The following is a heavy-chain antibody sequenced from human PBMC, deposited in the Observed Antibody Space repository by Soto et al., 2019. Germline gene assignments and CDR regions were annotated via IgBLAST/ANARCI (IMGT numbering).Heavy chain of an antibody. V-gene: IGHV3-23*01. D-gene: IGHD6-13*01. CDR1: AFTFSSYA. CDR2: ISGSGGST. CDR3: AKDLGYSPAR. J-gene: IGHJ4*02. Sequence: EVQLLESGGTLVQPGGSLRLSCAASAFTFSSYAMSWVRQAPGKGLEWVSTISGSGGSTYYADSVKGRFTISRDNSKNMLYLQMNSLRAEDTAIYYCAKDLGYSPARWGQGTLVTVSS.